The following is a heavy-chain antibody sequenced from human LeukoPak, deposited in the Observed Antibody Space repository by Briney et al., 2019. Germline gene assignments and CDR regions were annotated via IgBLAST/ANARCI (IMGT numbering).Heavy chain of an antibody. V-gene: IGHV1-2*02. CDR2: IGPHSTFT. Sequence: ASMKVSRKSSGFTFTDHYIHWVRQGPGQGLEWMGYIGPHSTFTSSPQEFQGRVTMTRDASMSTAYMELTRLTSDDTAVYYCVREGEGPLSKDFDYWGQGTLVTVSS. D-gene: IGHD2/OR15-2a*01. CDR3: VREGEGPLSKDFDY. CDR1: GFTFTDHY. J-gene: IGHJ4*02.